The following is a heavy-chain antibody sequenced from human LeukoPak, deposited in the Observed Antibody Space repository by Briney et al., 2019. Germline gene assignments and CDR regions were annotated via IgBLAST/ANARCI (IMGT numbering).Heavy chain of an antibody. D-gene: IGHD6-19*01. V-gene: IGHV3-30*04. Sequence: GRSLRLSCAASGFTFSSYAMHWVRQAPGKGLEWVAVISFDGRNKYNADSVKGRFTISRDNSKNTVYLQMNSPRVEDTGVYYCARVADHRGSERQWLVYAFDIWGQGTMVTVSS. J-gene: IGHJ3*02. CDR3: ARVADHRGSERQWLVYAFDI. CDR1: GFTFSSYA. CDR2: ISFDGRNK.